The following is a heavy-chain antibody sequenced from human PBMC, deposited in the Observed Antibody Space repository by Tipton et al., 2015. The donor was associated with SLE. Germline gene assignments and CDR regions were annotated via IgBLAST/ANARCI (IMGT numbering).Heavy chain of an antibody. J-gene: IGHJ2*01. Sequence: TLSLTCTVSGGSISNHNYYCVWVLPPPGKGLEWIGHIYYTGTTYYNPSLKSRVTMSVDTSKNHFSLKLISVTAADTAVYYCAREFLNPVTTVHYYFDLWGRGTLVTVSS. CDR2: IYYTGTT. V-gene: IGHV4-39*07. D-gene: IGHD4-11*01. CDR3: AREFLNPVTTVHYYFDL. CDR1: GGSISNHNYY.